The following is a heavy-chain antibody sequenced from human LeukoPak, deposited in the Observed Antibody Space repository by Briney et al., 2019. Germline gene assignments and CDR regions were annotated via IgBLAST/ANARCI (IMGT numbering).Heavy chain of an antibody. CDR1: GYTFTSYG. Sequence: ASVKVSCKASGYTFTSYGISWVRQAPGQGLEWVGWISAYNGNTNYAQKLQGRVTMTTDTSTSTAYMELRSLRSVDTAVYYCAGSITMVRGGPAFDIWGQGTMVTVSS. CDR3: AGSITMVRGGPAFDI. V-gene: IGHV1-18*01. D-gene: IGHD3-10*01. CDR2: ISAYNGNT. J-gene: IGHJ3*02.